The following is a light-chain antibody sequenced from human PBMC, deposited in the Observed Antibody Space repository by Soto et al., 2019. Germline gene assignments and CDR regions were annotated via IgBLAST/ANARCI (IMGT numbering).Light chain of an antibody. Sequence: DIQLTQSPSFLSASVGDRVTITCRASQGISSYLAWYQQKPGKAPKLLTYAASTLHSGGPSTFSVSGSGTEFTLANSSLQPEDFANYDCQQLNSYPRNFGPGTKVDIK. CDR1: QGISSY. V-gene: IGKV1-9*01. J-gene: IGKJ3*01. CDR3: QQLNSYPRN. CDR2: AAS.